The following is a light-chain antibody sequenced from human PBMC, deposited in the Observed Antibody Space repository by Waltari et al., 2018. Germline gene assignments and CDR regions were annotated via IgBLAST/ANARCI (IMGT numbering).Light chain of an antibody. J-gene: IGKJ1*01. CDR1: QSIGRS. CDR3: QKYERLPAT. CDR2: GAS. Sequence: EVVLTQSPGTLSLSPGERVTLSCRARQSIGRSLVWYQQRPGQAPRLLIYGASIRATGVPDRFSGSGSGTDFSLTISRLDPEDFAVYFCQKYERLPATFGQGTKVEI. V-gene: IGKV3-20*01.